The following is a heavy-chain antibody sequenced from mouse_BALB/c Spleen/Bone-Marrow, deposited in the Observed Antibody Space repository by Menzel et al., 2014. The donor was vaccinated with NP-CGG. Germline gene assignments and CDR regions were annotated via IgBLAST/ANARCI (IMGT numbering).Heavy chain of an antibody. V-gene: IGHV5-4*02. D-gene: IGHD1-1*01. CDR3: ARFYYYGSSYFDV. Sequence: EVQLVESGGGLVKPGGSLKLSCAASGFTFSDYYMYWVRQTPEKRLEWVATISDGGSYTYYPDSAKGRFTISRDNAKNNLYLQMSSLKSEDTAMYYCARFYYYGSSYFDVWGAGTTVTVSS. CDR1: GFTFSDYY. CDR2: ISDGGSYT. J-gene: IGHJ1*01.